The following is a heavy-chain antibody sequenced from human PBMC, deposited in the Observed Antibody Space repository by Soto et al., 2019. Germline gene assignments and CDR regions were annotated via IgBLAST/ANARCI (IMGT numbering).Heavy chain of an antibody. D-gene: IGHD3-3*02. CDR1: GYTFTSYY. V-gene: IGHV1-46*01. Sequence: GASVKVSCKASGYTFTSYYIHWVRQAPGQGLEWMGIINPTGGDTTYAQKFQGRVTMTRDTSTSTVYMELSSLRSLTAADTAVYYCARGGISGHWFDPWGQGTLVTVSS. J-gene: IGHJ5*02. CDR3: ARGGISGHWFDP. CDR2: INPTGGDT.